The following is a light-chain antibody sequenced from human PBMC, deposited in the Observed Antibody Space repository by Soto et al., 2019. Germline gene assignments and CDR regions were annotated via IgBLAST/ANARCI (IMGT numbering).Light chain of an antibody. CDR1: SSDVGGYNS. Sequence: ALTQPASVSGSPGQSITISFTGTSSDVGGYNSVSWYQHHPGKAPKLMIYEVSNRPSGVSNRFSGSKSGNTASLTISGLQAEDEADYYCSSYTTRSSLYVFGTGTKVTVL. V-gene: IGLV2-14*01. CDR2: EVS. J-gene: IGLJ1*01. CDR3: SSYTTRSSLYV.